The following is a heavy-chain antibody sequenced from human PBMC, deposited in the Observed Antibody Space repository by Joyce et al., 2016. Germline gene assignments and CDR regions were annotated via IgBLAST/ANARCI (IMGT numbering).Heavy chain of an antibody. V-gene: IGHV2-5*02. D-gene: IGHD5-12*01. CDR2: IYWDDDK. CDR3: AHRPNSGYDPSAFDF. Sequence: ITLKESGPTLVKPTQTLTLTCAFSGFSLSTRGVGLGWIRQPPGKALEWLALIYWDDDKRYSPSLKGRLTITKDTSRNQVVLTMTNMDPVDTATYYCAHRPNSGYDPSAFDFWGQGTLVTVSS. CDR1: GFSLSTRGVG. J-gene: IGHJ4*02.